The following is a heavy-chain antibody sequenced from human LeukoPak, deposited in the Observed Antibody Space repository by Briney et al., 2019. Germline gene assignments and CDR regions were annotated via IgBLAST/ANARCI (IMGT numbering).Heavy chain of an antibody. Sequence: PGGPLSLSCAASGFPFSSYAMTWVRQAPGEGLEWISAISGSAYSTSYADSVKGRFTISRDNSKNTFYLQMNSLRAEDTAIYYCARNTSGFKLGDAFDIWGQGTMVTVSS. CDR3: ARNTSGFKLGDAFDI. CDR2: ISGSAYST. D-gene: IGHD3-22*01. V-gene: IGHV3-23*01. CDR1: GFPFSSYA. J-gene: IGHJ3*02.